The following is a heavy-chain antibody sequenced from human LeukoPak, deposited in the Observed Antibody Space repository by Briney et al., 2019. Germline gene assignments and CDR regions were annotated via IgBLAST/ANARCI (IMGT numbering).Heavy chain of an antibody. J-gene: IGHJ4*01. Sequence: KSSETLSLTCTVSGGSISSYYWSWIRQPPGKGLEWIGYIYYSGSTNYNPSLKSRVTISVDTSKNQFSLKLSSVTAADTAVYYCARAGYYDSSGYFDFDYWGQEPWSPSP. CDR1: GGSISSYY. V-gene: IGHV4-59*01. D-gene: IGHD3-22*01. CDR3: ARAGYYDSSGYFDFDY. CDR2: IYYSGST.